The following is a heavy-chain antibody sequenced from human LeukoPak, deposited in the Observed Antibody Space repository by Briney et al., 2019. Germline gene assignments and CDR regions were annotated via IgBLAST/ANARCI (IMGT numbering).Heavy chain of an antibody. CDR2: ISWNSGSI. Sequence: GGSLRLSCAASGFTFDDYAMHWVRQAPGKGMEWVSGISWNSGSIAYADSVKGRFTISRDNAKNSLYLQMNSLRAEDTALYYCAKSPGYGYYYGMDVWGQGTTVTVSS. CDR3: AKSPGYGYYYGMDV. D-gene: IGHD3-9*01. J-gene: IGHJ6*02. V-gene: IGHV3-9*01. CDR1: GFTFDDYA.